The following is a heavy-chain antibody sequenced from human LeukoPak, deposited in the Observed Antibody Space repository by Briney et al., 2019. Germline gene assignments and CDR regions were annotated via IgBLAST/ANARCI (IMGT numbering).Heavy chain of an antibody. CDR1: GFTFSTYW. CDR2: IKQDGSEK. D-gene: IGHD6-13*01. J-gene: IGHJ4*02. CDR3: TREAAAGIDY. Sequence: GGSLRLSCAASGFTFSTYWMSWVRQAPGKGLEWVANIKQDGSEKYYLDSVKGRFTISRDNAKNSLYLQMNSLRAEDTAAYFCTREAAAGIDYWGQGALVTVPS. V-gene: IGHV3-7*01.